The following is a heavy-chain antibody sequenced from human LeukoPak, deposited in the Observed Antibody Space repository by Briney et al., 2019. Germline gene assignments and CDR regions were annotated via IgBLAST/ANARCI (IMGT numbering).Heavy chain of an antibody. Sequence: ASVKVSCKASGYTFTSYAMHWVRQAPGQRLEWMGWINAGNGNTKYSQKFQGRVTITADESTSTAYMELSSLRSEDTAVYYCARDLPLGYCSSTSCYRGMDVWGQGTTVTVSS. J-gene: IGHJ6*02. CDR1: GYTFTSYA. D-gene: IGHD2-2*02. V-gene: IGHV1-3*01. CDR3: ARDLPLGYCSSTSCYRGMDV. CDR2: INAGNGNT.